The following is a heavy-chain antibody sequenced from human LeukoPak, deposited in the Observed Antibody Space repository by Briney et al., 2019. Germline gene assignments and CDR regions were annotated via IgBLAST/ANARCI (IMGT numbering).Heavy chain of an antibody. D-gene: IGHD6-19*01. CDR2: INTNSGGT. CDR1: GYTFTGYY. CDR3: ARSPCSSGWSASAFDI. Sequence: ASVKVSCRASGYTFTGYYMHWVRQAPGQGLEWMGWINTNSGGTNYAQKFQGRVTMTRDTSISTAYMELSRLRSDDTAVYYGARSPCSSGWSASAFDIWSQGTMVTVSS. V-gene: IGHV1-2*02. J-gene: IGHJ3*02.